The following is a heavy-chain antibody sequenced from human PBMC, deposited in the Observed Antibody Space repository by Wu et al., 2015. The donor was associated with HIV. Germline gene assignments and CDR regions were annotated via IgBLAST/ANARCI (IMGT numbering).Heavy chain of an antibody. CDR1: GTSVSSDYYY. Sequence: QVQLQESGPGLVKPSETLSLTCVVSGTSVSSDYYYWTWVRQTSGKKLEWLGFIDYSGSTNYNPSLKSRVTFSVDMSKNQFSLEINSVTAADTAVYYCARLRYTSGWSGAGNYYYYTMDVWGQGTTVIVSS. V-gene: IGHV4-61*01. D-gene: IGHD6-13*01. CDR2: IDYSGST. CDR3: ARLRYTSGWSGAGNYYYYTMDV. J-gene: IGHJ6*02.